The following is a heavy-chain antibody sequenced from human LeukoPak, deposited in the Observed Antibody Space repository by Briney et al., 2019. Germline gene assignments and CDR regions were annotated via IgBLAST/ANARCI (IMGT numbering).Heavy chain of an antibody. D-gene: IGHD3-9*01. V-gene: IGHV3-21*06. CDR1: GFSLISYN. CDR3: ATAPYDILTGYSPYYFES. CDR2: INSTSSHI. Sequence: PGGSLRLSCAASGFSLISYNMNWVRQAPGKGLEWVSSINSTSSHIYYADSVKGRFTISRDNAKNSLYLQMNSLRAEDTAMYYCATAPYDILTGYSPYYFESWGQGTLVTVSS. J-gene: IGHJ4*02.